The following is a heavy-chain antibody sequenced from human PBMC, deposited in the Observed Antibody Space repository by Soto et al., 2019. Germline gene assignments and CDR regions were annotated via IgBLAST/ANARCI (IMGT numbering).Heavy chain of an antibody. Sequence: SETLSLTCTVSGGSISSYYWSWIRQPPGKGLEWIGYIYYSGSTNYNPSLKSRVTISVDTSKNQFSLKLSSVTAADTAVYYCARVRQITIFGVVKYYFDYWGQGTLVTAPQ. CDR2: IYYSGST. CDR1: GGSISSYY. CDR3: ARVRQITIFGVVKYYFDY. V-gene: IGHV4-59*01. D-gene: IGHD3-3*01. J-gene: IGHJ4*02.